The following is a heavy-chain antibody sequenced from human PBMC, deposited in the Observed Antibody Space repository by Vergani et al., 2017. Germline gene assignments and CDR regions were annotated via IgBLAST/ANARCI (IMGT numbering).Heavy chain of an antibody. Sequence: QVQLVQSGAEVKKPGSSVKVSCKASGGTFSSYAISWVRQAPGQGLEWMGRIIPILGIAYYAQKFQGRVTITADKSTSTAYMELSSLRSEDTAVYYCAKDQEWFGELSEGFDPWGQGTLVTVSS. CDR1: GGTFSSYA. J-gene: IGHJ5*02. D-gene: IGHD3-10*01. CDR2: IIPILGIA. V-gene: IGHV1-69*04. CDR3: AKDQEWFGELSEGFDP.